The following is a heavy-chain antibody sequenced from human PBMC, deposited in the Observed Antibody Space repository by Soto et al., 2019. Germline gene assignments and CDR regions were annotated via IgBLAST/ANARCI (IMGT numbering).Heavy chain of an antibody. D-gene: IGHD6-13*01. J-gene: IGHJ4*02. Sequence: SETLSLTCTFSVVSISSGGYYWSWIRQHPGKGLEWIGYIYYSGSTYYNPSLKSRVTISVDTSKNQFSLKLSSVTAADTAVYYCARDIAEDGAHDYLGQGTLVIVSS. CDR3: ARDIAEDGAHDY. V-gene: IGHV4-31*03. CDR1: VVSISSGGYY. CDR2: IYYSGST.